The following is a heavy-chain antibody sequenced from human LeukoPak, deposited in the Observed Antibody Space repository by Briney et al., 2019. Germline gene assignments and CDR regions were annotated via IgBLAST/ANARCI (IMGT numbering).Heavy chain of an antibody. V-gene: IGHV4-39*01. CDR1: GGSISSSSYY. CDR2: IYYSGST. J-gene: IGHJ4*02. Sequence: SETLSLTCTVSGGSISSSSYYWGWIRQPPGKGLEWIGSIYYSGSTYYNPSLKSRVTISVDTSKNQFSLKLSSVTAADTAVYYCARRALNCSGGSCYSVHDYWGQGTLVTVSS. CDR3: ARRALNCSGGSCYSVHDY. D-gene: IGHD2-15*01.